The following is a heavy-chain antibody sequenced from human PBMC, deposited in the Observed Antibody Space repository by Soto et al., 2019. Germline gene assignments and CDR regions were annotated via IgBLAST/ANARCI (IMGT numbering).Heavy chain of an antibody. CDR2: ISSSSSYT. CDR3: ARTIAAAGGRRYFDL. V-gene: IGHV3-21*05. D-gene: IGHD6-13*01. CDR1: GFTFSTYT. J-gene: IGHJ2*01. Sequence: GGSLRLSCAASGFTFSTYTMNWVRQAPGKGPEWVSYISSSSSYTNYADSVKGRFTISRDNAKNSLYLQMNSLRAEDTAVYYCARTIAAAGGRRYFDLWGRGTLVTVSS.